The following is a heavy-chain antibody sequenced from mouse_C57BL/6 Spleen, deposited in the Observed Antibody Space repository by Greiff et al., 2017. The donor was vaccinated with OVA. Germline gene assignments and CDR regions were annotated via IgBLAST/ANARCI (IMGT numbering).Heavy chain of an antibody. J-gene: IGHJ3*01. CDR2: ISSGGSYT. CDR1: GFTFSSYG. V-gene: IGHV5-6*01. Sequence: EVMLVESGGDLVKPGGSLKLSCAASGFTFSSYGMSWVRQTPDKRLEWVATISSGGSYTYYPDSVKGRVTISRDNAKNTLYLQMSSLKSEDTAMYYCARQGTGTWFAYWGQGTLVTVSA. CDR3: ARQGTGTWFAY. D-gene: IGHD4-1*01.